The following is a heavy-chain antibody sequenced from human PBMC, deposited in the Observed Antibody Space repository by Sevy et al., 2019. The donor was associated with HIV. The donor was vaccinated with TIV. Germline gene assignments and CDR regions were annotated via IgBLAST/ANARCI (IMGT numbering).Heavy chain of an antibody. CDR3: ARDRYYDASGYYYYYYGLDV. CDR1: TFSVTDNY. Sequence: GGSRLSCAASTFSVTDNYMSWVRQAPGKGLEWVSTIYSGGSTFYADSVKGRFTISRDNSKNTLYLQMNSLRAEDTAVYYCARDRYYDASGYYYYYYGLDVWGQGTTVTVSS. CDR2: IYSGGST. J-gene: IGHJ6*02. V-gene: IGHV3-66*01. D-gene: IGHD3-22*01.